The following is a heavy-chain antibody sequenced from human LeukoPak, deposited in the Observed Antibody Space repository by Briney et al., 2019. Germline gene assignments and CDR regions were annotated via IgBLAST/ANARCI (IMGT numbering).Heavy chain of an antibody. D-gene: IGHD1-1*01. Sequence: TGGSLRLSCAASGFTFDDYAMHWVRQAPGKGLEWVSGISWNSGSIGYADSVKGRFTISRDNAKNSLYLQMNSLRAEDTALYYCAKGGSTTLYYYYYMDVWGKGTTVTISS. J-gene: IGHJ6*03. CDR3: AKGGSTTLYYYYYMDV. CDR1: GFTFDDYA. V-gene: IGHV3-9*01. CDR2: ISWNSGSI.